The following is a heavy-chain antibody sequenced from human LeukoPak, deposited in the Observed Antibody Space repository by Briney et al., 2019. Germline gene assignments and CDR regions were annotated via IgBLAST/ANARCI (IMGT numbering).Heavy chain of an antibody. CDR3: ARRNSSGWYYWYFDL. D-gene: IGHD6-19*01. CDR1: GGSISSYY. CDR2: IYYSGST. Sequence: PSETLSLTCTVSGGSISSYYWSWIRQPPGKGLEWIGYIYYSGSTNYNPSLKSRVTISVDTSKNQFSLKLSSVTAADTAVYYCARRNSSGWYYWYFDLWGRGTLVTVSS. J-gene: IGHJ2*01. V-gene: IGHV4-59*08.